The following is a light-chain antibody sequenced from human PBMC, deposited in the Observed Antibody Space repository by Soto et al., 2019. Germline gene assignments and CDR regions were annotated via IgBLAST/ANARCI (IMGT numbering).Light chain of an antibody. CDR2: EVS. CDR1: SSDVGGYNY. Sequence: QSALTQPASVSGSPGQSITISCTGTSSDVGGYNYVSWYQQHPGKVPKLMIYEVSNRPSGVSNRFSGSKSGNTASLTISGLQAEDEADYYCFSYRSSSTLVFGGGTKLTVL. J-gene: IGLJ3*02. V-gene: IGLV2-14*01. CDR3: FSYRSSSTLV.